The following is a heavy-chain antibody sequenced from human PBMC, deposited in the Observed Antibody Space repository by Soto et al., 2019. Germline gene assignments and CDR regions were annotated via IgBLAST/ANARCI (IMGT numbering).Heavy chain of an antibody. Sequence: EVQLLESGGGLIQPGGSLRLSCAASGFTFTTYAMSWVRQAPGKWLEWVSAISGSGGNTYYADSVKGRFNISRDNSKNTVHLQMNSLRVDDTAVYYCAKDFGEHWLPVYWGHGTLVTVSS. CDR2: ISGSGGNT. CDR3: AKDFGEHWLPVY. J-gene: IGHJ4*01. V-gene: IGHV3-23*01. CDR1: GFTFTTYA. D-gene: IGHD3-10*01.